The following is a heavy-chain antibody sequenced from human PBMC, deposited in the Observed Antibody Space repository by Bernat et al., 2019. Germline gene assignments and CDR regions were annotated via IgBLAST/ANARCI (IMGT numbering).Heavy chain of an antibody. CDR2: IKHSGST. J-gene: IGHJ4*02. D-gene: IGHD5-18*01. Sequence: QVQLQQWGAGLLKPSETLSLTCAVYGGSFSGYYWSWIRQPPGKGLEWIGEIKHSGSTNYKPSLKIRVTISVDTSKNQFSLKLSSVTAADTAVYYCARGGNGYSYGFLWGQGTLVTVSS. CDR1: GGSFSGYY. V-gene: IGHV4-34*01. CDR3: ARGGNGYSYGFL.